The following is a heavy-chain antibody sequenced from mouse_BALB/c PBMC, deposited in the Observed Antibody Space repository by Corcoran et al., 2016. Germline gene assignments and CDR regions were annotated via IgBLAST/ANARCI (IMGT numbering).Heavy chain of an antibody. V-gene: IGHV1S136*01. CDR2: IYPYNDDT. Sequence: EVQLQQSGPELVKPGASVKMSCKASGYTFTTYVMHWVKQKPGQGLEWIGYIYPYNDDTKYNEEFKGKATLTSDKSSNTSYMDLRRLTSEDSAVYYCAREVPGGYPYDYWGQAPTHTVSS. CDR3: AREVPGGYPYDY. D-gene: IGHD2-2*01. CDR1: GYTFTTYV. J-gene: IGHJ2*01.